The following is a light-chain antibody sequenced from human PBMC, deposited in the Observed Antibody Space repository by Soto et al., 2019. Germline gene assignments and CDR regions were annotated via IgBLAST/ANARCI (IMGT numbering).Light chain of an antibody. J-gene: IGKJ5*01. CDR3: QQYGGAPAFT. CDR1: QSISSY. Sequence: IQRTPSPSSLSSSVGDRVTITCRASQSISSYLNWYQQKPGKAPKLLIYAASSLQSGVPSRFSGSGSGTDFTLTISRLEPEDIAVYYCQQYGGAPAFTFGQGTRLEIK. V-gene: IGKV1-39*01. CDR2: AAS.